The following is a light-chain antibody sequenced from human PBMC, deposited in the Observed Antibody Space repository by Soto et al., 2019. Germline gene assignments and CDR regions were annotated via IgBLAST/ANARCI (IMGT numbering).Light chain of an antibody. CDR2: KAS. Sequence: AIQLSQSPSSLSASVGDRVTITCLASQGIRSALGWYQQKPGKVPKLLIYKASSLESGVPSRFSGSGSGTEFTLTISSLQSEDFAVYYCQQYNNWPPITFGQGKRLEIK. V-gene: IGKV1D-13*01. CDR3: QQYNNWPPIT. CDR1: QGIRSA. J-gene: IGKJ5*01.